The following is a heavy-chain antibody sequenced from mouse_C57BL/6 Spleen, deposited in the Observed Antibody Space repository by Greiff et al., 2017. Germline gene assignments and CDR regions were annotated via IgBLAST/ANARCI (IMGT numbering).Heavy chain of an antibody. CDR2: INPNNGGT. V-gene: IGHV1-22*01. CDR1: GYTFTDYN. Sequence: EVQLQQSGPELVKPGASVKMSCKASGYTFTDYNMHWVKQSHGKSLEWIGYINPNNGGTSYNQKFKGKATLTVNKSSSTAYMELRSLTSEDSAVYYCARGTDGHWYVDVWGTGTTVTVSS. J-gene: IGHJ1*03. D-gene: IGHD1-1*01. CDR3: ARGTDGHWYVDV.